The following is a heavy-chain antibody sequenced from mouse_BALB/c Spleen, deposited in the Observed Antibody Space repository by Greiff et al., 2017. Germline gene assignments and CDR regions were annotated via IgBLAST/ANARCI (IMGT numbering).Heavy chain of an antibody. Sequence: QVQLKESGPGLVAPSQSLSITCTVSGFSLTGYGVNWVRQPPGKGLEWLGMIWGDGSTDYNSALKSRLSISKDNSKSQVFLKMNSLQTDDTARYYCARYDLDYAMDYWGQGTSVTVSS. CDR2: IWGDGST. CDR3: ARYDLDYAMDY. CDR1: GFSLTGYG. J-gene: IGHJ4*01. V-gene: IGHV2-6-7*01. D-gene: IGHD2-4*01.